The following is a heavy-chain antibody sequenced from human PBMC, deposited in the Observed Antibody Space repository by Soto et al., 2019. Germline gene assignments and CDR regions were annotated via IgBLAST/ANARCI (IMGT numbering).Heavy chain of an antibody. CDR3: ARRNDPYYFDS. D-gene: IGHD1-1*01. CDR2: IYWNDNK. J-gene: IGHJ4*02. CDR1: GFSLTTTGVA. Sequence: QITLKESGPTLVKPTQTLTLTCTFSGFSLTTTGVAVGWIRQPPGKALEWLALIYWNDNKFYSPSLKSRLTITKDTSKSEVVLTMTNMDPVDTATYYCARRNDPYYFDSWGQGTLFTVSA. V-gene: IGHV2-5*01.